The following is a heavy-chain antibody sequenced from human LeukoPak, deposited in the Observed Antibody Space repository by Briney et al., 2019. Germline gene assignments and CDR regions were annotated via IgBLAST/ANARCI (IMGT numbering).Heavy chain of an antibody. J-gene: IGHJ4*02. V-gene: IGHV3-7*03. CDR2: IKQDGSEK. Sequence: GGSLRLSCAASGFTFSSYWMSWVRQAPGKGLEWVANIKQDGSEKYYMDSVKGRFTISRDNAKNSLYLQMNSLRAEDTAVYYCARRTYCGGDCYYEDYWGQGTLVTVSS. CDR1: GFTFSSYW. CDR3: ARRTYCGGDCYYEDY. D-gene: IGHD2-21*02.